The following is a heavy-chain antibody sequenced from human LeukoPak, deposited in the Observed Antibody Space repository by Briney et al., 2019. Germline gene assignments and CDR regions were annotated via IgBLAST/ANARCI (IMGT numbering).Heavy chain of an antibody. CDR1: GASISSASYY. Sequence: SQTLSLTCTVSGASISSASYYWTWIRQHPGKGLEWAASIYYSGSPYYNPSLKSRLTISVDTSKNQFSLRLNSVTATYTAIYYCARIENSNWPVDHWGQGTLVTVSS. CDR3: ARIENSNWPVDH. J-gene: IGHJ5*02. CDR2: IYYSGSP. D-gene: IGHD6-13*01. V-gene: IGHV4-31*03.